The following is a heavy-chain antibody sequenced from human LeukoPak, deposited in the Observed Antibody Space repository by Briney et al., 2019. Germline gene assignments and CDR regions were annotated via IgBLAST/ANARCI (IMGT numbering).Heavy chain of an antibody. V-gene: IGHV4-34*01. J-gene: IGHJ4*02. CDR3: ARGGPITIFGVVIPHYFDY. CDR1: GGSFSGYY. Sequence: PSETLSLTCAVYGGSFSGYYCSWIRQPPGKGLEWIGEINHSRSTNYNPSLKSRVTISVDTSKNQFSLKLSSVTAADTAVYYCARGGPITIFGVVIPHYFDYWGQGNLVTVSS. D-gene: IGHD3-3*01. CDR2: INHSRST.